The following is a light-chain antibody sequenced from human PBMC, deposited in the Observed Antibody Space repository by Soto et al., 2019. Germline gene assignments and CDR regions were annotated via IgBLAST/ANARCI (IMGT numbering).Light chain of an antibody. Sequence: IVLTQSPGTLSLSPGETATLSCRASQSVSSSYLAWYQQKPGQAPRLLIYSGSTRATGIPDRFSVSGSGTDFTLTITRLEPEDFAVYYCQQYGSSLYTFGQGTKVEIK. J-gene: IGKJ2*01. V-gene: IGKV3-20*01. CDR3: QQYGSSLYT. CDR2: SGS. CDR1: QSVSSSY.